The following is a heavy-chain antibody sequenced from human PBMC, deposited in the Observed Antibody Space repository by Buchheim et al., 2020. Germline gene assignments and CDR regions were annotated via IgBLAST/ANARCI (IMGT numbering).Heavy chain of an antibody. D-gene: IGHD1-14*01. V-gene: IGHV3-15*01. J-gene: IGHJ6*02. CDR3: TTGPGTRVFYYYYGMDV. Sequence: EVQLVESGGGLVKPGGSLRLSCAASGFTFSNAWMSWVRQAPGKGLEWVGGIKSKTDGGTTDYAALVKGSFTISRDDSKNTLYLQMNSLKTEDTAVYYCTTGPGTRVFYYYYGMDVWGQGTT. CDR1: GFTFSNAW. CDR2: IKSKTDGGTT.